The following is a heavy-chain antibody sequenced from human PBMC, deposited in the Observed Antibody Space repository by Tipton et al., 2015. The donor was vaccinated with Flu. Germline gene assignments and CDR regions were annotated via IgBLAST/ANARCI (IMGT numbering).Heavy chain of an antibody. Sequence: QLVQSGAEVKKPGESLKISCRASGYSFTSYWIDWVRQMPGKGLEWVGSIYPGDSDTRYSPSFQGQVTISADKSINTAHLQRSSLKATDSAMYYFARQRHVNAGYCSGVICYSAAFAIWGQGTMVTVSS. CDR3: ARQRHVNAGYCSGVICYSAAFAI. CDR2: IYPGDSDT. J-gene: IGHJ3*02. CDR1: GYSFTSYW. V-gene: IGHV5-51*01. D-gene: IGHD2-15*01.